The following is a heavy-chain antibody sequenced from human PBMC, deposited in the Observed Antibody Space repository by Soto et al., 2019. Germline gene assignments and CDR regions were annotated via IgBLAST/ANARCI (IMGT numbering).Heavy chain of an antibody. V-gene: IGHV2-5*04. CDR3: VRRNDPYYFDY. D-gene: IGHD1-1*01. J-gene: IGHJ4*02. Sequence: QITLQESGPTLVKPTQTLTLTCTFSGFSLTTSAVAVGWIRQPPGKALEWLAVVYGSGDKFYSPSLGSRLTITEDNSKNQVVLTLTDMDPVDTGTYFCVRRNDPYYFDYWGQGTLVTVSS. CDR1: GFSLTTSAVA. CDR2: VYGSGDK.